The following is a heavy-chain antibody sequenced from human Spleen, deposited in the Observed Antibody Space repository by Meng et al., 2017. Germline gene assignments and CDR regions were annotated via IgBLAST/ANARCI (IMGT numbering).Heavy chain of an antibody. J-gene: IGHJ5*02. CDR2: IYYSGTT. D-gene: IGHD3-16*01. CDR3: ARDLWELRYKAPFDP. V-gene: IGHV4-39*07. Sequence: SETLSLTCTVSGGSISNRSYYWGWIRQSPGKGLEWIGSIYYSGTTWYNPSLESRVTISVDTSKNQFSLKLSSMTAADTAVYYCARDLWELRYKAPFDPWGQGILVTVSS. CDR1: GGSISNRSYY.